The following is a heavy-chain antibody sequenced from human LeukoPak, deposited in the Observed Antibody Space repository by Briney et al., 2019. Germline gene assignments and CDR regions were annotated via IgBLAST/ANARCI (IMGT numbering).Heavy chain of an antibody. CDR1: GYTFTGYY. CDR2: INPNSGGT. D-gene: IGHD6-19*01. J-gene: IGHJ4*02. Sequence: ASVNVSCKASGYTFTGYYMHWVRQAPGQGLEWMGWINPNSGGTNYAQKFQGRVTMTRDTSISTAYMELSRLRSDDTAVYYCARDHGSGWYFRGLFDYWGQGTLVTVSS. CDR3: ARDHGSGWYFRGLFDY. V-gene: IGHV1-2*02.